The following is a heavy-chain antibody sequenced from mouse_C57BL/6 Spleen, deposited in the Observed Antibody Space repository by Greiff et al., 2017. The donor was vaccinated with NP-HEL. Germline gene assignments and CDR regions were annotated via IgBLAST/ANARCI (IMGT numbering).Heavy chain of an antibody. CDR1: GYTFTSYG. CDR2: IYPRSGNT. Sequence: VQLQQSGAELARPGASVKLSCKASGYTFTSYGISWVKQRTGQGLEWIGEIYPRSGNTYYNEKFKGKATLTADKSSSTAYMELRSLTSEDSAVYFCARDPITTVVARSPYYFDYWGQGTTLTVSS. V-gene: IGHV1-81*01. CDR3: ARDPITTVVARSPYYFDY. D-gene: IGHD1-1*01. J-gene: IGHJ2*01.